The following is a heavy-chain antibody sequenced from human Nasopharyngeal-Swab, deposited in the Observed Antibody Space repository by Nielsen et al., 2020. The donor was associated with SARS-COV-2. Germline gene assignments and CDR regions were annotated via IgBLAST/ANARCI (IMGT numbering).Heavy chain of an antibody. J-gene: IGHJ4*02. Sequence: GESLKISCAASGFTFSDYYMTWIRQAPGKGLDWVSYISSGSSYTNYEDSVRGRFTISRDNAKNSLYLQMNSLRAEDTAIYYCARYSTYCSGGTCYNPLHYWGQGTLVTVSS. V-gene: IGHV3-11*06. CDR2: ISSGSSYT. CDR1: GFTFSDYY. CDR3: ARYSTYCSGGTCYNPLHY. D-gene: IGHD2-15*01.